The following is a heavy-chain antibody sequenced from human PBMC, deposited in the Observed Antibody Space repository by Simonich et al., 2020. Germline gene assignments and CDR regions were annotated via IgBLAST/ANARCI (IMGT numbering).Heavy chain of an antibody. J-gene: IGHJ4*02. D-gene: IGHD1-26*01. CDR2: IYHSGST. Sequence: QVQLQESGPGLVKPSETLSLTCAVSGYSISSGYYWGWIRQPPGKGREWIGSIYHSGSTYYNPSLKSRVTISVDTSKNQFSLKLSSVTAADTAVYYCANNKGWDWGQGTLVTVSS. V-gene: IGHV4-38-2*01. CDR3: ANNKGWD. CDR1: GYSISSGYY.